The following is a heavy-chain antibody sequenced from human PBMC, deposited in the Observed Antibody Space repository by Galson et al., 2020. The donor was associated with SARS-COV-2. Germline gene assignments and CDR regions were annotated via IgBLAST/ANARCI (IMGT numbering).Heavy chain of an antibody. V-gene: IGHV3-11*04. CDR3: AAMTPRY. Sequence: AWTSYISSRGSAILLAASVKGRFTISRDNAKHLLYLQMTSLRAEDTAVYYCAAMTPRYWGQGTLVTVAS. CDR2: ISSRGSAI. J-gene: IGHJ4*02.